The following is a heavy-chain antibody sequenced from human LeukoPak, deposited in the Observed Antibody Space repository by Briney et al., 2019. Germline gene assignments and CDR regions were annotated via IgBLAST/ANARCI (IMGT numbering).Heavy chain of an antibody. CDR2: INHSGST. CDR1: GGSFSGYY. D-gene: IGHD5-18*01. V-gene: IGHV4-34*01. CDR3: ARGRGYSYGYGPGYFDY. J-gene: IGHJ4*02. Sequence: SETLSLTCAVYGGSFSGYYWSWIRQPPGKGQEWIGEINHSGSTNYNPSLKSRVTISVDTSKNQFSLKLSSVTAADTAVYYCARGRGYSYGYGPGYFDYWGQGTLVTVSS.